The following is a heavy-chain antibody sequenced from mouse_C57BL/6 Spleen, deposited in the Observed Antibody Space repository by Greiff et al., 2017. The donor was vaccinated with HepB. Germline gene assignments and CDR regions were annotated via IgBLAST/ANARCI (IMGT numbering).Heavy chain of an antibody. Sequence: EVMLVESGGGLVKPGGSLKLSCAASGFTFSDYGMHWVRQAPEKGLEWVAYISSGSSTIYYADTVKGRFTISRDNAKNTLFLQMTSLRSEDTAMYYCARGGNWGYAMDYWGQGTSVTVSS. CDR3: ARGGNWGYAMDY. J-gene: IGHJ4*01. D-gene: IGHD4-1*01. V-gene: IGHV5-17*01. CDR2: ISSGSSTI. CDR1: GFTFSDYG.